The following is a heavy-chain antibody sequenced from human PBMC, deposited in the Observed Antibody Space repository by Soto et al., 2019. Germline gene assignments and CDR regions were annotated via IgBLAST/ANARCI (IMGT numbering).Heavy chain of an antibody. CDR1: GYTFTSYD. CDR3: ARERGYGLDY. D-gene: IGHD5-18*01. CDR2: MNPNSGNT. J-gene: IGHJ4*02. Sequence: QVQLVQSGAEVKKPGASVKVSCKASGYTFTSYDINWVRQATGQGLEWMGWMNPNSGNTVYAQKFQGRVTVTRNTSIGAAYLGLSSRRSEDTAVYYCARERGYGLDYWGQGTLVTVPS. V-gene: IGHV1-8*01.